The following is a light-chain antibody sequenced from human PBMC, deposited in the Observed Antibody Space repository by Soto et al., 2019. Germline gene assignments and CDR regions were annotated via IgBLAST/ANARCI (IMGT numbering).Light chain of an antibody. CDR1: QSLSGW. Sequence: IQMTQSPSTQSPPVVARVTITCRASQSLSGWLAWYQQKPGKAPKLLIYKTSTLESGVPSRFSGSGSGTQFTLTITSLKPDDFATYYCLHYNSLYTFGQGTRLEIK. CDR2: KTS. J-gene: IGKJ5*01. CDR3: LHYNSLYT. V-gene: IGKV1-5*03.